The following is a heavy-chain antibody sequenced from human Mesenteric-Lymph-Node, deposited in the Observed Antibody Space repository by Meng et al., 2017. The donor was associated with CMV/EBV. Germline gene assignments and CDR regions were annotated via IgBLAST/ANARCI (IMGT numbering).Heavy chain of an antibody. CDR1: GFTFDDYA. CDR2: ISWNSGSI. CDR3: AKDRSSTSTRGMDV. J-gene: IGHJ6*02. V-gene: IGHV3-9*01. D-gene: IGHD2-2*01. Sequence: SLKISCAASGFTFDDYAMHWVRQAPGKGLEWVSGISWNSGSIGYADSVKGRFTISRDNAKNSLYLQMNSLRTEDTALYYCAKDRSSTSTRGMDVWGQGTTVTVSS.